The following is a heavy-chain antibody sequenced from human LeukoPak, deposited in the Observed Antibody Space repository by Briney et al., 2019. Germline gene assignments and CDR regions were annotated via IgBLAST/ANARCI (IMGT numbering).Heavy chain of an antibody. CDR2: IYYSGST. Sequence: SETLSLTCTVSGGSISSYYWSWLRQPPGKGLEWIGYIYYSGSTNYNPSLKSRVTISVDTSKNQFSLKLSSVTAADTAVYYCARVVIVPLGYYMDVWGKGTTVTVSS. CDR1: GGSISSYY. V-gene: IGHV4-59*01. CDR3: ARVVIVPLGYYMDV. J-gene: IGHJ6*03. D-gene: IGHD2-15*01.